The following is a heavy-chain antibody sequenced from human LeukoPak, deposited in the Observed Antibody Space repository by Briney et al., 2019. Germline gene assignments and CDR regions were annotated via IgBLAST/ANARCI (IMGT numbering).Heavy chain of an antibody. CDR1: GFTFGSYS. J-gene: IGHJ3*02. CDR3: AREEYSGYDTADAFDI. V-gene: IGHV3-21*01. D-gene: IGHD5-12*01. CDR2: ISSSSSYI. Sequence: PGGSLRLSCAASGFTFGSYSMNWVRQAPGKGLEWVSSISSSSSYIYYADSVKGRFTISRDNAKNSLYLQMNSLRAEDTAVYYCAREEYSGYDTADAFDIWGQGTMVTVSS.